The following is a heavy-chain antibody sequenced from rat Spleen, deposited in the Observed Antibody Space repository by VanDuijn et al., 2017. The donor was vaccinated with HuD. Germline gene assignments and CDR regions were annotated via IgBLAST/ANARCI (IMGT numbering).Heavy chain of an antibody. CDR1: GFTFSHFA. V-gene: IGHV5-29*01. CDR2: ITPNDGST. J-gene: IGHJ1*01. CDR3: VRLELGWYFDF. Sequence: EVQLVESGGGLVQPGRSLKLSCAASGFTFSHFALAWVRQAPGKGLEWVATITPNDGSTYSPDSVKGRFTIYRDNAKSTLYLQVDNLRSADTATYYCVRLELGWYFDFWGPGTMVTVSS. D-gene: IGHD5-1*01.